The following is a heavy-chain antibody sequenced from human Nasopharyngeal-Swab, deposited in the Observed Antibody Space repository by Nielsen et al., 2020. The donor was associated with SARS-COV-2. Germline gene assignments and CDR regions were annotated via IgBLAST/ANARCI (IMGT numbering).Heavy chain of an antibody. Sequence: WIRQPPGKGLEWVSYISSSSSTIYYADSVKGRFTISRDNAKNSLYLHMNSLRAEDTAVYYCARDIITGTIVGAFDIWGQGTMVTVSS. D-gene: IGHD1-7*01. CDR3: ARDIITGTIVGAFDI. J-gene: IGHJ3*02. CDR2: ISSSSSTI. V-gene: IGHV3-48*01.